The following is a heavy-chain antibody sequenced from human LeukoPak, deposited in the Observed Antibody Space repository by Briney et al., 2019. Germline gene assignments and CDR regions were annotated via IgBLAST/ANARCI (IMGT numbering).Heavy chain of an antibody. J-gene: IGHJ4*02. CDR3: ARVGNCSGGSCYSGDNYFDY. Sequence: SETLSLTRAVYGGSFSGYYWSWIRQPPGKGLEWIGEINHSGSTNYNPSLKSRVTISVDTSKNQFSLKLSSVTAADTAVYYCARVGNCSGGSCYSGDNYFDYWGQGTLVTVSS. CDR2: INHSGST. D-gene: IGHD2-15*01. V-gene: IGHV4-34*01. CDR1: GGSFSGYY.